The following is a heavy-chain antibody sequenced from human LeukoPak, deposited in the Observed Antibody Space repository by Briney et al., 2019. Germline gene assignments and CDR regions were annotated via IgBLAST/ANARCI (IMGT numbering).Heavy chain of an antibody. CDR1: GYTFTSSG. Sequence: ASVKVSCKASGYTFTSSGISWVRQAPGRGLEWMGWISAYNGNTNYAQKLQGRVTMTTDTSTSTAYMELRSLRSDDTAVYYCARDGTWNPNNWFDPWGQGTLVTVSS. CDR3: ARDGTWNPNNWFDP. CDR2: ISAYNGNT. D-gene: IGHD1-1*01. V-gene: IGHV1-18*01. J-gene: IGHJ5*02.